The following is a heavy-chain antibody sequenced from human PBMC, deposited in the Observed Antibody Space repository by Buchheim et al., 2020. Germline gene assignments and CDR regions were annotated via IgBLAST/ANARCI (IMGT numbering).Heavy chain of an antibody. Sequence: QVQLQQWGAGLLKPSETLSLSCAVYGGSFSGYYWTWIRQPPGKGLEWIGEINHSGSTNYNPSLKSRVSMSVDTSKNQFSLKLSSVTAADTAVYYCARGDCSSTSCYMGLFDYWGQGTL. D-gene: IGHD2-2*01. V-gene: IGHV4-34*02. CDR2: INHSGST. J-gene: IGHJ4*02. CDR3: ARGDCSSTSCYMGLFDY. CDR1: GGSFSGYY.